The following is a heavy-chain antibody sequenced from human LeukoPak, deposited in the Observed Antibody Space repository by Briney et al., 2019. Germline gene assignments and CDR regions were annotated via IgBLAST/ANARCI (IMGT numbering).Heavy chain of an antibody. V-gene: IGHV1-8*01. Sequence: ASVKVSCKASGYTFTSYDINWVRQATGQGLEWMGWMNPNSGNTGYAQKFQGRVIMTRNTSISTAYMELSSLRSEDTAVYYCARGIVVVPAAILDPYWFDPWGQGTLVTVSS. CDR1: GYTFTSYD. J-gene: IGHJ5*02. D-gene: IGHD2-2*02. CDR2: MNPNSGNT. CDR3: ARGIVVVPAAILDPYWFDP.